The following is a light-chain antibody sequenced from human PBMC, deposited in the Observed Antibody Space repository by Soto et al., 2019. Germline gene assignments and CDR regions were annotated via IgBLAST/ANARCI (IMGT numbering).Light chain of an antibody. J-gene: IGKJ2*01. CDR3: QQSYGTPYT. V-gene: IGKV1-39*01. CDR2: AAS. Sequence: MTQSPSSLSASVVDRVTITCRASQSISNNLNWYQFKPGKAPKLLIYAASNLQSGVPSTFSGSGFGTDFALTIFSLQPEDSATYYCQQSYGTPYTFGLGTKLEIK. CDR1: QSISNN.